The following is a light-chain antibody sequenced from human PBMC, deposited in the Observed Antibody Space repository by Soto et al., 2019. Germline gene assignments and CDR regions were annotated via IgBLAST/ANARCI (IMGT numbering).Light chain of an antibody. Sequence: QSVLTQPPSVSAAPGQKVTISCSGSSSNIGSDFVSWYQQLPGTAPQLLIYENNKRPSGIPDRFSGSKSATSATLGITGLQTGDEADYYCAAWDTSLSGGVFGGGTKLTVV. J-gene: IGLJ3*02. V-gene: IGLV1-51*02. CDR2: ENN. CDR1: SSNIGSDF. CDR3: AAWDTSLSGGV.